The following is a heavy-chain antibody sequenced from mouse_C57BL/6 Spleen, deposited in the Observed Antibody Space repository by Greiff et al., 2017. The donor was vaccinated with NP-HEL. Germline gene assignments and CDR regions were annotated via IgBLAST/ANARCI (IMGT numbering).Heavy chain of an antibody. Sequence: VQLQQSGAELVKPGASVPFSCTSSGYSFSSYWLHWVKHRPGPGLEWIGQIYPGDGDTNYNGKFKGKATLTADKSSSTAYMQLSSLTSEGSAVYFGAKAYYGYAVSAWFAYWGQGTLVTVSA. CDR3: AKAYYGYAVSAWFAY. V-gene: IGHV1-80*01. D-gene: IGHD2-9*01. CDR2: IYPGDGDT. CDR1: GYSFSSYW. J-gene: IGHJ3*01.